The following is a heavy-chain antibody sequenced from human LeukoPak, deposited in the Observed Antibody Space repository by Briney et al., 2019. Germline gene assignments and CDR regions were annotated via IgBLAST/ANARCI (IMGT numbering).Heavy chain of an antibody. J-gene: IGHJ3*02. CDR1: GGSISSYY. CDR3: ARHWGLSAGSAFDI. D-gene: IGHD2-21*01. V-gene: IGHV4-59*01. CDR2: IYYSGST. Sequence: SETLSLTCTVSGGSISSYYWSWIRQPPGKGLEWIGYIYYSGSTNYNPSLKSRVTISVDTSKNQFSLKLSSVTAADTAVYYCARHWGLSAGSAFDIWGQGTMVTVSS.